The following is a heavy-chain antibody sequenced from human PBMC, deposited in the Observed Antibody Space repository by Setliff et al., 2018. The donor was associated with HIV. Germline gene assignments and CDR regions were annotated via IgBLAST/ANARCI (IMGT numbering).Heavy chain of an antibody. CDR1: GYSIGSGSF. CDR2: IPHNGGT. V-gene: IGHV4-38-2*01. CDR3: TRAQIAAPRPFDY. Sequence: SETLSLTCAVSGYSIGSGSFWGWIRQPPGKGLEWIATIPHNGGTYYNPDPSLTGRVTISADTSKNQFSLRLSSVTAADTALYFCTRAQIAAPRPFDYWGQGTLVTVSS. D-gene: IGHD2-21*01. J-gene: IGHJ4*02.